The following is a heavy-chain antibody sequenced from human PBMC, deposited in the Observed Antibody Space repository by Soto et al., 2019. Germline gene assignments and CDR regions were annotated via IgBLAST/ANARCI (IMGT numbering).Heavy chain of an antibody. J-gene: IGHJ6*02. D-gene: IGHD5-12*01. V-gene: IGHV4-31*03. CDR1: GGSISSGGYY. CDR2: IYYSGST. Sequence: QVQLQESGPGLVKPSQTLSLTCTVSGGSISSGGYYWSWIRQHPGKGLEWIGYIYYSGSTYYNPSLKSRVTISVDTSKNQFPLKLSSVTAADTAVYYCARLTRDGYNYQFGGMAVWGQGTTVTVSS. CDR3: ARLTRDGYNYQFGGMAV.